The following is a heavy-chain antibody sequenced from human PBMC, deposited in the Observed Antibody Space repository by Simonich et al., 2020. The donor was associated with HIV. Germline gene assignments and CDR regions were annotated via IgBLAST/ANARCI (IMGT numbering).Heavy chain of an antibody. D-gene: IGHD2-15*01. V-gene: IGHV4-34*01. Sequence: QVQLQQWGAGLLKPSETLSLTCAVYGGSFSGYYWCWFRQPPGKGLGWVGDNNLRGSTNDNPSRKSRVTISVDTSKNQFSLKLSSVTAADTAVYYGVRGPVVVLVATPQSYYYMDVWGKGTTVTVSS. CDR2: NNLRGST. CDR3: VRGPVVVLVATPQSYYYMDV. CDR1: GGSFSGYY. J-gene: IGHJ6*03.